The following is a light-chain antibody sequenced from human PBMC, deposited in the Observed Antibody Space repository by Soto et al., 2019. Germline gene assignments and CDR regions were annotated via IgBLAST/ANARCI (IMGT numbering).Light chain of an antibody. Sequence: EIVMTQSPATLSVSPGERATLSCRASQSVSSNLAWYQQKPGQAPRLLIYGASTRATGIPERFSGSGSGTEFTLTISSLQSEDFALYYCQQYNNWPPWTFGQGTKVDI. CDR1: QSVSSN. V-gene: IGKV3-15*01. CDR2: GAS. CDR3: QQYNNWPPWT. J-gene: IGKJ1*01.